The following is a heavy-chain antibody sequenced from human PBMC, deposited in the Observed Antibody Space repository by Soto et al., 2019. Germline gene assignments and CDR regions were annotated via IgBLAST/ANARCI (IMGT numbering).Heavy chain of an antibody. D-gene: IGHD3-9*01. CDR1: GFPFSDYY. J-gene: IGHJ4*02. CDR2: IGSSSSYT. V-gene: IGHV3-11*05. Sequence: QVQLVESGGDLVKPGGSLRLSCAASGFPFSDYYMSWIRQAPGKGLEWVSSIGSSSSYTNYADSVKGRFTISRDNAKNSLYLQMNSLRAEETAVYYCARRRLTGYYNYWGQGTRVTVSA. CDR3: ARRRLTGYYNY.